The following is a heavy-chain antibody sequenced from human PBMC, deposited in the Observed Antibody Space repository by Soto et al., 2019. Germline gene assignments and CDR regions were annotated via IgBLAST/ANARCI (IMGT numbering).Heavy chain of an antibody. D-gene: IGHD2-2*01. CDR3: ARLGEGIVVVPAPPGFDP. V-gene: IGHV3-7*01. Sequence: GGSLRLSCAASGFTFSSYWMSWVRQAPGKGLEWVANIKQDGSEKYYVDSVKGRFTISRDNAKNSRYLQMNSLRAEDTAVYYCARLGEGIVVVPAPPGFDPWGQGTLVTVSS. CDR2: IKQDGSEK. J-gene: IGHJ5*02. CDR1: GFTFSSYW.